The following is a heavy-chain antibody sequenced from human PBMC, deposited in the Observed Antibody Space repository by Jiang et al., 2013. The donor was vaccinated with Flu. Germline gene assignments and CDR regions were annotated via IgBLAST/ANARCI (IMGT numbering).Heavy chain of an antibody. J-gene: IGHJ2*01. Sequence: GPGLVKPSETLSLSCSVFGDSINNYYWTWIRQPPGKGLEWIGYIHDSGSTNYSPSLKSRVTMSVDTSKNQVSLHLSSVTAADTAVYFCARAGTYYDSSGYYYWYFDLWGRGTLVTVSS. D-gene: IGHD3-22*01. CDR2: IHDSGST. CDR1: GDSINNYY. V-gene: IGHV4-59*01. CDR3: ARAGTYYDSSGYYYWYFDL.